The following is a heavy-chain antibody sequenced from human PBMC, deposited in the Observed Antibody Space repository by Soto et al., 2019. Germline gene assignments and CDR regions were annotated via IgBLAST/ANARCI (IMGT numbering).Heavy chain of an antibody. CDR3: ARDSGIPQGIAAAGTRWFDP. D-gene: IGHD6-13*01. Sequence: GASVKVSCKASGYTFTSYGMSWVRQAPGQGLEWMGWISAYNGNTNYAQKLQGRVTMTTDTSTSTAYMELRSLRSDDTAVYYYARDSGIPQGIAAAGTRWFDPWGQGTLLTVSS. V-gene: IGHV1-18*01. CDR2: ISAYNGNT. J-gene: IGHJ5*02. CDR1: GYTFTSYG.